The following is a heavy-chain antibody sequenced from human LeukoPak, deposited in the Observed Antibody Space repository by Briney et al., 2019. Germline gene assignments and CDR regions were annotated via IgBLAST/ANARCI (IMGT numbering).Heavy chain of an antibody. D-gene: IGHD6-6*01. Sequence: GASVKVSCKASGYTFTGYYMHWVRQAPGQGLEWMGRINPNSGGTNYAQKFQGRVTMTRDTSISTAYMELSRLRSDDTAVYYCARNLYSSSSTDWFDPWGQGTLVTVSS. V-gene: IGHV1-2*06. CDR1: GYTFTGYY. CDR3: ARNLYSSSSTDWFDP. CDR2: INPNSGGT. J-gene: IGHJ5*02.